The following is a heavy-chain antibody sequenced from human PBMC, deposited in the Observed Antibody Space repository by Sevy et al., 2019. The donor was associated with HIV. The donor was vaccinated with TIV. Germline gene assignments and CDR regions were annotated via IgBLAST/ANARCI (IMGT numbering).Heavy chain of an antibody. V-gene: IGHV4-34*01. CDR1: GGSFSGYY. CDR2: INHSGST. Sequence: SETLSLTCAVYGGSFSGYYWSWIRQPPGKGLEWIGEINHSGSTNYNPSLKSRVTISGDTSKNQCSLKLSSVTAADTAVYYCARHCSGTSCSHAFDIWGQGTMVTVSS. J-gene: IGHJ3*02. CDR3: ARHCSGTSCSHAFDI. D-gene: IGHD2-2*01.